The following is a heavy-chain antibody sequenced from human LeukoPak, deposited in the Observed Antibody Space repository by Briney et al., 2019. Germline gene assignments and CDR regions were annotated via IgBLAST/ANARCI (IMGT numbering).Heavy chain of an antibody. CDR3: ARGDLPGSYDDAFDI. Sequence: GSLRLSCAASGFTFSSYEMNWVRQAPGKGLEWVSYISSSGSTIYYADSVKGRFTISRDNAKNSLYLQMNSLRAEDTAVYYCARGDLPGSYDDAFDIWGQGTMVTVSS. CDR2: ISSSGSTI. V-gene: IGHV3-48*03. CDR1: GFTFSSYE. J-gene: IGHJ3*02. D-gene: IGHD1-26*01.